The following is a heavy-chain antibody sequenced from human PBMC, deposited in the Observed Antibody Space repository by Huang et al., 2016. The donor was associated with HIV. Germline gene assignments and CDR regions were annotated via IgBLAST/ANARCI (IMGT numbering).Heavy chain of an antibody. J-gene: IGHJ3*02. CDR1: GYTFTSYG. CDR2: ISASSGDT. CDR3: ARDPKYHRIGYYRQRRGIDI. Sequence: QIQLMQSGPELKQPGASVKVSCKASGYTFTSYGITWGRQAPGQGPEGMGGISASSGDTEYAQKFQGRGTLTTDTSTNIAYMELRSLRSDDTAKYYCARDPKYHRIGYYRQRRGIDIWGQGTMVIVSS. V-gene: IGHV1-18*01. D-gene: IGHD3-22*01.